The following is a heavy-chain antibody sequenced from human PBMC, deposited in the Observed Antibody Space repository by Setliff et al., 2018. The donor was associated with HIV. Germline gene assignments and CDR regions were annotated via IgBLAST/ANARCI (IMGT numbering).Heavy chain of an antibody. D-gene: IGHD2-15*01. J-gene: IGHJ5*02. Sequence: SVKVSCKASGGTFSSYVISWVRQAPGQGPEWMGGIIPMYGVTNYAQKFQGRVTITTDESTSTAYMELSSLRSEDTAVYYCALPYCSGGNCWSSASLPPAGWFDPWGQGTLGTVSS. CDR1: GGTFSSYV. CDR2: IIPMYGVT. V-gene: IGHV1-69*05. CDR3: ALPYCSGGNCWSSASLPPAGWFDP.